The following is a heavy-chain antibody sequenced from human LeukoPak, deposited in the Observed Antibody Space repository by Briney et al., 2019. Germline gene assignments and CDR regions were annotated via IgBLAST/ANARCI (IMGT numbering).Heavy chain of an antibody. Sequence: PGGSLRLSCAASGFTFSSYAMSWVRQAPGKGLEWVSAISGSGGSTYYADSVKGRFTISRDNSKNTLYLQMNSLRAEDTAVYYCAKGGIIAAAGTQYYYYYMDVWGKGTTVTVSS. CDR2: ISGSGGST. J-gene: IGHJ6*03. V-gene: IGHV3-23*01. CDR3: AKGGIIAAAGTQYYYYYMDV. CDR1: GFTFSSYA. D-gene: IGHD6-13*01.